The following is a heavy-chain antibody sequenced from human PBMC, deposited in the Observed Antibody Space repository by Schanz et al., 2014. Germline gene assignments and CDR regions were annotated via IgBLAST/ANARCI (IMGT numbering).Heavy chain of an antibody. V-gene: IGHV1-2*06. Sequence: QVLLVQSGAEVKKPGASVKVSCKASGYRFIGYYLHWVRQAPGQGLEWMGRVSPYSGDTNYAQMFQGRVTMATDTSISTAYMELSRLTSDDTAVFFCARENTAVAGMPRVMDVWGQGTTVTVTS. CDR1: GYRFIGYY. CDR3: ARENTAVAGMPRVMDV. J-gene: IGHJ6*02. D-gene: IGHD6-19*01. CDR2: VSPYSGDT.